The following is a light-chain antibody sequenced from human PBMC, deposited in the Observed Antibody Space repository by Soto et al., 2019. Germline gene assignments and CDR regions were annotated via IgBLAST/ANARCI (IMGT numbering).Light chain of an antibody. Sequence: DIQMTQSPSSLSASVGDRVTITRRASQGISNSLAWYQQEPGKVPKLLIYDASTLQSGVSSRFSGSGSGTDFTLTISSLQPEDVATYYCQKYDSAPEAFGQGTKVDIK. J-gene: IGKJ1*01. CDR3: QKYDSAPEA. CDR1: QGISNS. V-gene: IGKV1-27*01. CDR2: DAS.